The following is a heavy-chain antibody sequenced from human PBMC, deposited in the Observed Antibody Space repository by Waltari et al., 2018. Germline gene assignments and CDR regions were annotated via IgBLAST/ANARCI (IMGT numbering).Heavy chain of an antibody. D-gene: IGHD2-2*01. J-gene: IGHJ4*02. CDR2: INQDGSEK. Sequence: EVQVVESGGDLVQPGGSLRLSCAASGLSFSSFWMSWVRQAPGKGLEWVANINQDGSEKYYVDSVKGRFTISRDYAKNSLYLQMNSLRAEDTALYYCARVIGEIVPAGPDYWGQGTLVTVSS. V-gene: IGHV3-7*01. CDR1: GLSFSSFW. CDR3: ARVIGEIVPAGPDY.